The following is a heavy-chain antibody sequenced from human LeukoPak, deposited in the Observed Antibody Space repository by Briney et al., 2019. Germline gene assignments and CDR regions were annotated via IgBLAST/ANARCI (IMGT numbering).Heavy chain of an antibody. CDR3: AKEPGLRVAGSYDY. D-gene: IGHD6-19*01. CDR2: ISGSGGST. Sequence: GGSLRLSCAASGFTFSSYGMHWVRQAPGKGLEWVSAISGSGGSTYYADSVKGRFTISRDNSKNTLYLQMNSLRAEDTAVYYCAKEPGLRVAGSYDYWGQGTLVTVSS. J-gene: IGHJ4*02. CDR1: GFTFSSYG. V-gene: IGHV3-23*01.